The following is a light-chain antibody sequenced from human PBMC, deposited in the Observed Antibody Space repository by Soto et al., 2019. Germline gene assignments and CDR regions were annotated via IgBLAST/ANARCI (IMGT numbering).Light chain of an antibody. J-gene: IGLJ1*01. CDR1: SSDVGSYNY. V-gene: IGLV2-14*01. CDR3: SSYTSSSTL. Sequence: QSALAQPASVSGAPGQSSTISCTGTSSDVGSYNYVSWYQQHPGKAPKLMIYEVSDRPSGISSRFSGSKSGNTASLTISGLKTQDEADHYCSSYTSSSTLFGTGTKGTVL. CDR2: EVS.